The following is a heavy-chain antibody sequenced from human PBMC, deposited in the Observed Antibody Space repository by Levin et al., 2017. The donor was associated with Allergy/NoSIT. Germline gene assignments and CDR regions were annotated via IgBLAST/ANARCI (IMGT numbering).Heavy chain of an antibody. CDR1: GGSFSGYY. Sequence: SETLSLTCAVYGGSFSGYYWSWIRQPPGKGLEWIGEINHSGSTNYNPSLKSRVTISVDTSKNQFSLKLSSVTAADTAVYYCASLWYYYDSSGTDYYYGMDVWGQGTTVTVSS. CDR3: ASLWYYYDSSGTDYYYGMDV. J-gene: IGHJ6*02. V-gene: IGHV4-34*01. CDR2: INHSGST. D-gene: IGHD3-22*01.